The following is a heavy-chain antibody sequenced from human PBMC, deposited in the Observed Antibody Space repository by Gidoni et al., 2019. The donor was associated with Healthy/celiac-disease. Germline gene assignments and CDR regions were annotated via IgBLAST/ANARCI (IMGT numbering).Heavy chain of an antibody. CDR1: GYSFTSYW. CDR3: ASLTSSSWSHGGGDY. Sequence: EVQLVQSGAEVKKPGESLRISCKGSGYSFTSYWLRGVRQMPGKGLEWTGRIDPSDSYTNYSPSFQGHVTISADKSISTAYLQWSSLKASDTAMYYGASLTSSSWSHGGGDYWGQGTLVTVSS. CDR2: IDPSDSYT. D-gene: IGHD6-13*01. J-gene: IGHJ4*02. V-gene: IGHV5-10-1*03.